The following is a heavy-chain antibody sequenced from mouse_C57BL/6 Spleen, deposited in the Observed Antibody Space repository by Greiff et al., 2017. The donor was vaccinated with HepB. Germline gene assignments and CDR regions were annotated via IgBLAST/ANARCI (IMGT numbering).Heavy chain of an antibody. CDR3: ARYYYGSSSWDFDV. V-gene: IGHV1-7*01. CDR2: INASSGYT. Sequence: VQLQQPGAELVMPGASVKLSCKASGYTFTSYWMHWVKQRPGQGLEWIGYINASSGYTKYNQKFKDKATLTADKSSSTAYMQMSSQTSEAAAVYYCARYYYGSSSWDFDVWGTGTTVTVSS. D-gene: IGHD1-1*01. J-gene: IGHJ1*03. CDR1: GYTFTSYW.